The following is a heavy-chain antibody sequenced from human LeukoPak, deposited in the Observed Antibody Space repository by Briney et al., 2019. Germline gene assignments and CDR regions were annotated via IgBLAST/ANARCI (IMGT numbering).Heavy chain of an antibody. D-gene: IGHD1-7*01. V-gene: IGHV3-53*01. CDR3: ARDITGTTSRGYYYYYMDV. J-gene: IGHJ6*03. CDR2: IYSGGST. Sequence: GGSLRLSCAASGFTVSSNYMSWVRQAPGKGLEWVSVIYSGGSTYYADSVKGRFTISRDNSKNTLYLQMNSLRAEDTAVYYCARDITGTTSRGYYYYYMDVWGKGTTVTVSS. CDR1: GFTVSSNY.